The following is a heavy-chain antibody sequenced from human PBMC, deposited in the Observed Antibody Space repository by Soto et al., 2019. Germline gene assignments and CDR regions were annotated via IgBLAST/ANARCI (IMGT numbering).Heavy chain of an antibody. CDR1: GYTFTSYA. V-gene: IGHV1-3*01. J-gene: IGHJ4*02. Sequence: QVQLVQSGAEVKKPGASVKVSCKASGYTFTSYAMHWVRQAPGQRLEWMGWINAGNGNTKYSQKFQGRVTITRDTSASTAYMELSSLRSEDTAVYYCARDLEDYYDSSGYLLDYWGQGTLVTVSS. CDR2: INAGNGNT. CDR3: ARDLEDYYDSSGYLLDY. D-gene: IGHD3-22*01.